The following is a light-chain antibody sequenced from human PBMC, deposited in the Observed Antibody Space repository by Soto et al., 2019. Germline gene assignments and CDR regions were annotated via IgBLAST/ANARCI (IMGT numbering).Light chain of an antibody. V-gene: IGKV1-17*01. Sequence: DIQMTQSPSSLSASVGDRVTITCRASQGISSDLGWFQQKPGEAPKRLIYAASSLQSGVPSRFSGSGSGTEFTLTISSLQPEDFATYYCLQYNSYPWTFGQGTKVEIK. CDR1: QGISSD. CDR3: LQYNSYPWT. CDR2: AAS. J-gene: IGKJ1*01.